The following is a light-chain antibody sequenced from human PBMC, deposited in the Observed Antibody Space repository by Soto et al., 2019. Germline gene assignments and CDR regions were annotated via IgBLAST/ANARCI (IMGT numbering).Light chain of an antibody. J-gene: IGKJ2*01. V-gene: IGKV4-1*01. Sequence: DIVMTQSPDSLAVSLGERATINCKSSQSVLYSPHNNNYLDWYQQKPGQPPKLLIYWASTRESGVPDRFRGSGSGTDFTLTISSLQAEDVAVYYCQQYYSIPYTFGQGTKLEIK. CDR3: QQYYSIPYT. CDR1: QSVLYSPHNNNY. CDR2: WAS.